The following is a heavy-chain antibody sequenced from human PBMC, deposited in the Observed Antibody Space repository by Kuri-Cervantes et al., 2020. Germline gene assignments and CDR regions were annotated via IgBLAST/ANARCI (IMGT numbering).Heavy chain of an antibody. Sequence: GESLKISCAASGFPFSSDAVHWVRQAPGKGLEWVAAISYDGRNTHHADSVKGRFTISRDNSKNTLYLQMNSLRAEDTAVYYCARGPYAYDSSGYLPYWGQGTLVTVSS. CDR1: GFPFSSDA. D-gene: IGHD3-22*01. CDR3: ARGPYAYDSSGYLPY. J-gene: IGHJ4*02. V-gene: IGHV3-30*04. CDR2: ISYDGRNT.